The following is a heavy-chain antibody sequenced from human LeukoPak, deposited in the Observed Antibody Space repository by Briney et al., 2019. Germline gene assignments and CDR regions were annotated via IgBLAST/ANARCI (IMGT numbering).Heavy chain of an antibody. Sequence: QAGGSLRLSCAASGFTFSSYAMSWVRQAPGKGLEWVSAISGSGGSTYYADSVKGRFTISRDNSKNTLYLQMNSLRAEDTAVYCCAKAGLQWELLAYFDYWGQGTLVTVSS. CDR1: GFTFSSYA. V-gene: IGHV3-23*01. CDR3: AKAGLQWELLAYFDY. J-gene: IGHJ4*02. D-gene: IGHD1-26*01. CDR2: ISGSGGST.